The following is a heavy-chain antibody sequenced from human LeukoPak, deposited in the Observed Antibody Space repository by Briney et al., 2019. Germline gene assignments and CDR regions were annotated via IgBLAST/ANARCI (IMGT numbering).Heavy chain of an antibody. CDR3: ARGHGLWFGELSFDY. Sequence: SSETLSLTCTVSGGSISSGTYYWSWIRQPAGKGLEWIGRIYTSGSTNYNPSLKSRVTISVDTSKNQFSLKLSSVTAADTAVYYCARGHGLWFGELSFDYWGQGTLVTVSS. CDR1: GGSISSGTYY. CDR2: IYTSGST. V-gene: IGHV4-61*02. D-gene: IGHD3-10*01. J-gene: IGHJ4*02.